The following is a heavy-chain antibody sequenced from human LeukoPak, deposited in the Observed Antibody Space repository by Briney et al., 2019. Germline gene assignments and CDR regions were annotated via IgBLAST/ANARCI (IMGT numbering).Heavy chain of an antibody. D-gene: IGHD6-13*01. V-gene: IGHV3-23*01. Sequence: PGGSLRLSCAASGFTFSSYAMSWVRQAPGKGLEWVSAISGSGGSTYYADSVKGRFTISRDNSKNMLYLQMNSLRAEDTAVYYCAKDYRGVAAAGTLGYFDYWAREPWSPSPQ. CDR2: ISGSGGST. CDR3: AKDYRGVAAAGTLGYFDY. J-gene: IGHJ4*02. CDR1: GFTFSSYA.